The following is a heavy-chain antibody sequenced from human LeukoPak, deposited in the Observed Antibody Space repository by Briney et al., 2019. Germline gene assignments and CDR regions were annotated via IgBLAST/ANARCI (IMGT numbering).Heavy chain of an antibody. D-gene: IGHD3-16*01. Sequence: TGGSLRLSCAASGFTFSSYGMHWVRQAPGKGLEWVAFIRYDGSNKYYADSVKGRFTISRDNSKNTLYLQMNSLRPEDTAVYYCAGVEGGDWLDPWGQGTLVTVSS. V-gene: IGHV3-30*02. CDR3: AGVEGGDWLDP. J-gene: IGHJ5*02. CDR2: IRYDGSNK. CDR1: GFTFSSYG.